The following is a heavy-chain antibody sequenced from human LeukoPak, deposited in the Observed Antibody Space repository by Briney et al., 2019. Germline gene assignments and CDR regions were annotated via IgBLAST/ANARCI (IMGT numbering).Heavy chain of an antibody. CDR1: GGSISRGGYY. V-gene: IGHV4-31*03. Sequence: SQTLSLTCTVSGGSISRGGYYWSWIRQHPGKGLEWIGYIYYSGSTYYNPSLKSRVTISVDTSKNQFSLKLSSVTAADTAVYYCARDLSYGDYVSYFDYWGQGTLVTVSS. CDR2: IYYSGST. J-gene: IGHJ4*02. D-gene: IGHD4-17*01. CDR3: ARDLSYGDYVSYFDY.